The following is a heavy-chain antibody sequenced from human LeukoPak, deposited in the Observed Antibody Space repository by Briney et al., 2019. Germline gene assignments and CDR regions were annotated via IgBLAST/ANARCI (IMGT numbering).Heavy chain of an antibody. V-gene: IGHV4-30-2*01. CDR3: ARHFYDSRGYNTYYFEY. D-gene: IGHD3-22*01. CDR1: GGSTSSGGYY. Sequence: SQTLSLTCTVSGGSTSSGGYYWSWIRQPPGKGLEWIGYIYHSGSTYYNPSLKSRVTISIDTSKNQFSLKLSSVTAADTAVYYCARHFYDSRGYNTYYFEYWGQGTLVSVSS. CDR2: IYHSGST. J-gene: IGHJ4*01.